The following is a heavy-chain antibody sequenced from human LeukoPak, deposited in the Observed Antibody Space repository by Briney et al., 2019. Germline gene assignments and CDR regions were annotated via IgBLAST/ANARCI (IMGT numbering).Heavy chain of an antibody. Sequence: GASLQISCKGSGYTFTTYWIGWVRQMPGKGVEWMGIIYPGDSDTRYSPSFQGQVTISADKSISTAYLQWSSLKASDTAMYYCARPPLTLTATTDGYWGQGTLVTVSS. J-gene: IGHJ4*02. CDR3: ARPPLTLTATTDGY. V-gene: IGHV5-51*01. D-gene: IGHD2-21*02. CDR1: GYTFTTYW. CDR2: IYPGDSDT.